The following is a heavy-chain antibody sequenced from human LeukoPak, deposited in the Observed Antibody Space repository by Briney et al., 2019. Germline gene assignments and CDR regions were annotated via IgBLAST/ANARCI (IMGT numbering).Heavy chain of an antibody. CDR1: GGSFSGYY. J-gene: IGHJ6*03. Sequence: PSETLSLTSAVYGGSFSGYYWSWIRPRPGKGLEWVGEINHGGSTNYNPSLESGATTSVATTKNQFSLKLSSVTSADTAVYYCARAHGFSGYSYGYSRGPPYYYYYMDVWGKGTTVTISS. CDR2: INHGGST. V-gene: IGHV4-34*01. D-gene: IGHD5-18*01. CDR3: ARAHGFSGYSYGYSRGPPYYYYYMDV.